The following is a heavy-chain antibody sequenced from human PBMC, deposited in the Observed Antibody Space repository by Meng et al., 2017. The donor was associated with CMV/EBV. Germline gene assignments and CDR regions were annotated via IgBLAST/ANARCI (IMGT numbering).Heavy chain of an antibody. CDR1: GGSISSYY. J-gene: IGHJ5*02. CDR2: IYTSGST. D-gene: IGHD2-2*01. CDR3: ARDLMNCSSTSCANWFDP. V-gene: IGHV4-4*07. Sequence: QVPRQWSGPGLVKPSETLSLTCTVSGGSISSYYWSWIRQPAGKGLEWIGRIYTSGSTNYNPSLKSRVTMSVDTSKNQFSLKLSSVTAADTAVYYCARDLMNCSSTSCANWFDPWGQGTLVTVS.